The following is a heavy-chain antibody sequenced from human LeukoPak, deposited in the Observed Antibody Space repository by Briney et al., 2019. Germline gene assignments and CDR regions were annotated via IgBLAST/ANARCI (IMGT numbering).Heavy chain of an antibody. CDR3: ARVMGNEDWYSKYGVDV. CDR1: GFTVSSNY. D-gene: IGHD1-1*01. Sequence: GGSLRLSCAASGFTVSSNYMSWVRQAPGKGLEWVSVIYSGGSTYYADSVKGRFTISRHNSKNTLYLQMNSLRAEDTAVYYCARVMGNEDWYSKYGVDVWGQGTTVTVSS. CDR2: IYSGGST. J-gene: IGHJ6*02. V-gene: IGHV3-53*04.